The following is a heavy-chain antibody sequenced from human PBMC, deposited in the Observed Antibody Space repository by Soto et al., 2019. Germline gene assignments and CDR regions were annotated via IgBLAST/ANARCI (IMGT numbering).Heavy chain of an antibody. Sequence: ASVKVSCKASGYTFTSYGITWVRQAPGQGLDWMGWISTYNGNTDYAQKLQGRVTMTTDTSTNTAYMELRSLRSDDTAVYYCARGSFYYETRGPRFYRMDVWGQGTTVTVSS. CDR1: GYTFTSYG. V-gene: IGHV1-18*01. D-gene: IGHD3-22*01. CDR2: ISTYNGNT. J-gene: IGHJ6*02. CDR3: ARGSFYYETRGPRFYRMDV.